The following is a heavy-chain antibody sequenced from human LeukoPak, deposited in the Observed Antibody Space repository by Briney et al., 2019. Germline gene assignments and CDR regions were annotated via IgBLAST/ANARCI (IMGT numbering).Heavy chain of an antibody. V-gene: IGHV4-30-2*01. J-gene: IGHJ5*02. CDR1: GGSISSGGYS. Sequence: SQTLSLTCAVSGGSISSGGYSWSWIRQPPGKGLEWIGEINHSGSTNYNPSLKSRVTISVDTSKNQFSLKLSSVTAADTAVYYCARPHYGDYPRQPGHWFDPWGQGTLVTVSS. CDR3: ARPHYGDYPRQPGHWFDP. CDR2: INHSGST. D-gene: IGHD4-17*01.